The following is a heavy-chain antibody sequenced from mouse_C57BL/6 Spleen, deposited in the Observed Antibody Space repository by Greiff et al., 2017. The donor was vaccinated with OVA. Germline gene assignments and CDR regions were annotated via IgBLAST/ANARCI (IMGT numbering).Heavy chain of an antibody. J-gene: IGHJ2*01. CDR1: GYAFSSSW. Sequence: QVQLQQSGPELVKPGASVKISCKASGYAFSSSWMNWVKQRPGKGLEWIGRIYPGDGDTNYNGKFKGKATLTADKSSSTAYMQLSSLTSEDSAVYCCARDITTVRFDYWGQGTTLTVSS. V-gene: IGHV1-82*01. D-gene: IGHD1-1*01. CDR3: ARDITTVRFDY. CDR2: IYPGDGDT.